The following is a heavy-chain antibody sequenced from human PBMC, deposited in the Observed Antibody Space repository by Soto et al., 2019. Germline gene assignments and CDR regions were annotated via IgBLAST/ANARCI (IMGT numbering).Heavy chain of an antibody. V-gene: IGHV3-21*01. CDR2: ITRDSAYI. Sequence: PGGSLRLSCAASGFAFNFYTMDWVRQAPGKGLEWVSSITRDSAYIYYADSVKGRFTISRDNANNSLYLQMDSLRVEDTAVYYCARARIQPYCSGGRCPPPDYWGQGTLVTVSS. CDR3: ARARIQPYCSGGRCPPPDY. J-gene: IGHJ4*02. CDR1: GFAFNFYT. D-gene: IGHD2-15*01.